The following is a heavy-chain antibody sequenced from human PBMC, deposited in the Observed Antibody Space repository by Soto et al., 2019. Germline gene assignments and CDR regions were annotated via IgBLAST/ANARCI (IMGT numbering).Heavy chain of an antibody. J-gene: IGHJ4*02. V-gene: IGHV3-23*01. D-gene: IGHD3-10*01. CDR2: ISGSGSST. Sequence: PGGSLRLSCAASGFTFSSYWMSWVRQAPGKGLEWVSTISGSGSSTYSADSVKGRFTISRDNSKNTLYLQMNSLRVEDTAIYYCAKARGIDYWGQGTLVTVSS. CDR3: AKARGIDY. CDR1: GFTFSSYW.